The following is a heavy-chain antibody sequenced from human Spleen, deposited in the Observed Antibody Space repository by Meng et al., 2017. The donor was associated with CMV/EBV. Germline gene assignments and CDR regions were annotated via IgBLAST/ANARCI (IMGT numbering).Heavy chain of an antibody. J-gene: IGHJ4*02. V-gene: IGHV4-61*08. Sequence: CLVAGCPARSGGNQLIWLRQSPGKRLEWIGNIYHTGTTNYNPSLTSRVTMSVDPSRNQFSLTLSSLNASDTAVYYCARIRGYSLPEFWGRGILVTVSS. CDR2: IYHTGTT. CDR3: ARIRGYSLPEF. CDR1: GCPARSGGNQ. D-gene: IGHD5-18*01.